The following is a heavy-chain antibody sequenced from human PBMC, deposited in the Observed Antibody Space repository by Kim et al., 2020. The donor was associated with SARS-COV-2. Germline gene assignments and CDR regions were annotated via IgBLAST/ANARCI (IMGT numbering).Heavy chain of an antibody. V-gene: IGHV4-39*01. D-gene: IGHD2-8*01. CDR2: T. J-gene: IGHJ3*01. Sequence: TFVTPSLRSRLTTSQDTSKNQFSLRLSSVTAADTAVYYCTKPRAWANTFDVWGRGTMVTVSS. CDR3: TKPRAWANTFDV.